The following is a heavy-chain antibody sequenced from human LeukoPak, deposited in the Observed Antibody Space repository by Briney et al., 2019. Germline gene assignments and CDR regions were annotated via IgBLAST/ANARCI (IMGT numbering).Heavy chain of an antibody. Sequence: PSETLSLTCTVSGGSISSSSYYWGWLRQPPGRGLEWIGSIYYSGSTYYNPSLKSRVTISVDTSKNQFSLKLSSVTAADTAVYYCARHVGYCSGGSCYGYFDYWGQGTLVTVSS. CDR3: ARHVGYCSGGSCYGYFDY. CDR1: GGSISSSSYY. J-gene: IGHJ4*02. V-gene: IGHV4-39*01. CDR2: IYYSGST. D-gene: IGHD2-15*01.